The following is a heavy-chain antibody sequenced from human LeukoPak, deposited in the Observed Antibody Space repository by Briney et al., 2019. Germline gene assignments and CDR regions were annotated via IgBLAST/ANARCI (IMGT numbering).Heavy chain of an antibody. Sequence: ASVKVSCKASGYTFASYGISWVRQAPGQGLEWMGWISAYNGNINYAQKLQGRVTMTTDTSTSTAYMGLSSLTSDDTAVYYCAAISTPTTRRAYHFDSWGQGTLVTVSS. V-gene: IGHV1-18*01. J-gene: IGHJ4*02. CDR1: GYTFASYG. CDR2: ISAYNGNI. CDR3: AAISTPTTRRAYHFDS. D-gene: IGHD1-1*01.